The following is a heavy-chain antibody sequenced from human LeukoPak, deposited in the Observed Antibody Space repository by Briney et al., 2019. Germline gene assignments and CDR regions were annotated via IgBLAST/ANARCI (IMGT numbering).Heavy chain of an antibody. J-gene: IGHJ4*02. CDR1: GFTFSSYA. V-gene: IGHV3-23*01. D-gene: IGHD2-2*01. CDR2: ISASGGST. CDR3: ARDRAVVVPAVVQVAATAYYFDS. Sequence: PGGSLRLSCAASGFTFSSYAMSWVRQAPGKGLEWVSDISASGGSTYYADSVKGRFTISRDNSKNTVFLQMNRLRSDDTAVYYCARDRAVVVPAVVQVAATAYYFDSWGQGTLVTVSS.